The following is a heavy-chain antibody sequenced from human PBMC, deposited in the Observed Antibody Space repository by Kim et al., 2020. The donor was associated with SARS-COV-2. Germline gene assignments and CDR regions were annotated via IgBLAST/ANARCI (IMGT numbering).Heavy chain of an antibody. V-gene: IGHV4-4*07. Sequence: SETLSLTCTVSGGSISSYYWSWIRQPAGKGLEWIGRIYTSGSTNYNPSLKSRVTMSVDTSKNQFSLKLSSVTAADTAVYYCARDESLERRGQGAFDIWGQGTMVTVSS. CDR1: GGSISSYY. CDR3: ARDESLERRGQGAFDI. CDR2: IYTSGST. J-gene: IGHJ3*02. D-gene: IGHD1-1*01.